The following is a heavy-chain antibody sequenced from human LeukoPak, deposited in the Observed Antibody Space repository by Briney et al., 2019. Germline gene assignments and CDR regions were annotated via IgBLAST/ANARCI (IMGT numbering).Heavy chain of an antibody. D-gene: IGHD3-22*01. CDR2: IYHSGST. CDR1: GGSISSSSYY. Sequence: KSSETLSLTCAVSGGSISSSSYYWGWIRQPPGKGLEWIGSIYHSGSTYYNPSLKSRVTISVDTSKNQFSLKLSSVTAADTAVYYCARERGRYYYDSSGYPEAFDIWGQGTMVTVSS. CDR3: ARERGRYYYDSSGYPEAFDI. V-gene: IGHV4-39*07. J-gene: IGHJ3*02.